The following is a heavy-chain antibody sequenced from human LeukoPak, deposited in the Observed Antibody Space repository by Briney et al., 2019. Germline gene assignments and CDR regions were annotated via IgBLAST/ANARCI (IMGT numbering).Heavy chain of an antibody. V-gene: IGHV3-7*04. CDR2: IKQDGSEK. D-gene: IGHD3-3*01. J-gene: IGHJ6*02. CDR1: GFTFSSYW. CDR3: ARDSYFCPMDV. Sequence: GRSLRLSCAASGFTFSSYWMSWVRQAPGKGLEWVANIKQDGSEKYYVDSVKGRFTISRDNAKNSLYLQMNSLRAEDTAVYYCARDSYFCPMDVWGQGTTATVSS.